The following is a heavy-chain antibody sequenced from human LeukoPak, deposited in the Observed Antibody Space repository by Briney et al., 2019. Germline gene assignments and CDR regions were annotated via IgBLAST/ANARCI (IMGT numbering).Heavy chain of an antibody. D-gene: IGHD2-15*01. V-gene: IGHV4-39*07. Sequence: TSETLSLTCTVSGGSISSSSYYWGWIRQPPGKGLEWIGYIYHSGITYYNPSLKSRVTISVDRSKNQFSLKLSSVTAADTAVYYCARAGYCSGGTCYGDAFDIWGQGTMVTVSS. CDR3: ARAGYCSGGTCYGDAFDI. J-gene: IGHJ3*02. CDR2: IYHSGIT. CDR1: GGSISSSSYY.